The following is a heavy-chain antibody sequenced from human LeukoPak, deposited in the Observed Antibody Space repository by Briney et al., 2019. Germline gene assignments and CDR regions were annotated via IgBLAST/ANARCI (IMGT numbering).Heavy chain of an antibody. V-gene: IGHV3-21*01. CDR3: ARPPPSSGWPNPYYYYYYYMDV. D-gene: IGHD6-19*01. CDR2: ISSSSSYI. CDR1: GFTFSSYW. Sequence: PGGSLRLSCAASGFTFSSYWMHWVRQAPGKGLEWVSSISSSSSYIYYADSVKGRFTISRDNAKNSLYLQMNSLRAEDTAVYYCARPPPSSGWPNPYYYYYYYMDVWGKGTTVTVSS. J-gene: IGHJ6*03.